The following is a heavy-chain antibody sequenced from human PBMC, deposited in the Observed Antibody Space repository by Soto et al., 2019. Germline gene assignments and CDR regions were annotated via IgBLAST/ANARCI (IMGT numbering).Heavy chain of an antibody. D-gene: IGHD6-19*01. CDR1: GFTFSSYE. V-gene: IGHV3-48*03. CDR3: ARGQQWLVPIVDY. CDR2: ISSSGSTI. Sequence: PGGSLRLSCAASGFTFSSYEMNWVRQAPGKGLEWVSYISSSGSTIYYADSVKGRFTISRDNAKNSLYLQMNSLRAEDTAVYYCARGQQWLVPIVDYWGQGTLVTVSS. J-gene: IGHJ4*02.